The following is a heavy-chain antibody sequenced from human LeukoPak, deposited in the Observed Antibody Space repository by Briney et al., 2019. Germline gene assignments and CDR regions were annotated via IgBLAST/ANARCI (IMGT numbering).Heavy chain of an antibody. CDR3: ANIGSSTFGSTGF. D-gene: IGHD3-16*01. CDR2: VSNSGDTT. CDR1: GFTFSTYG. V-gene: IGHV3-23*01. J-gene: IGHJ4*02. Sequence: GGSLRLSCVASGFTFSTYGMVWVRQAPGKGPEWVSLVSNSGDTTNYADSVKGRFTISRDNSKNTLYLQMDSLRAEDTAAYYCANIGSSTFGSTGFWGQGTLVTVSS.